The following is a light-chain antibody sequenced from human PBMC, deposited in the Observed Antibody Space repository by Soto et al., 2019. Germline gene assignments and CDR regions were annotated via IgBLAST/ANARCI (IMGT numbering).Light chain of an antibody. J-gene: IGKJ2*01. V-gene: IGKV3-15*01. CDR3: QQYNNWPLYT. CDR1: QRVSSN. CDR2: GAS. Sequence: EIVMTQSPATLSVSPGERATLSCRASQRVSSNLAWYQQKPGQAPRLLIYGASTRATGIPARFSGSGSGTEFTLTISNLQSEDFALYYCQQYNNWPLYTFGQGTKLEIK.